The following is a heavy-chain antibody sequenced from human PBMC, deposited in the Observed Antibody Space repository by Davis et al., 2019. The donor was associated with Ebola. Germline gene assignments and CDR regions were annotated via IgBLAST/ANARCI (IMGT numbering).Heavy chain of an antibody. CDR3: AALFSGSYLAYVDV. V-gene: IGHV1-69*13. CDR2: IIPIFGTA. J-gene: IGHJ6*03. CDR1: GGTFSTYA. Sequence: AASVKVSCKASGGTFSTYAINWVRQAPGQGLEWMGWIIPIFGTANYAQKFQGRVTITADESTSTAYMELSSLRSEDTAVYYCAALFSGSYLAYVDVWGKGTTVTVS. D-gene: IGHD1-26*01.